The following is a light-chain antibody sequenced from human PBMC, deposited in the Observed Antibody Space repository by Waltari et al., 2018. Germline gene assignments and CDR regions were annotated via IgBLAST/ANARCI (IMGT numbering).Light chain of an antibody. CDR1: QSVANN. CDR3: QQYNDWYS. CDR2: DAS. Sequence: DKVLTQSPATLSVSRGEQVTLSCRPSQSVANNLSWYQVRPGQAPRPVIYDASTRSSGIPARFSGSGSGTEFTLTISGLQSEDCALYYCQQYNDWYSFGQGTKLEI. V-gene: IGKV3-15*01. J-gene: IGKJ2*03.